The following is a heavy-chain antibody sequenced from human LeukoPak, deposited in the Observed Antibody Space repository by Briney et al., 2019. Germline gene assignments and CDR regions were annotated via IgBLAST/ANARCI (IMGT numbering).Heavy chain of an antibody. CDR2: ISSSSTT. CDR3: ARTSLRTFHI. J-gene: IGHJ3*02. V-gene: IGHV3-48*02. CDR1: GXTFSTYN. Sequence: PGGSLRLSCAASGXTFSTYNMNWVRQAPGKGLEWVSYISSSSTTSYADSVKGRFTISRDNAKNSLYLQMNSLRDEDTAVYYCARTSLRTFHIWGQGTMVTVSS.